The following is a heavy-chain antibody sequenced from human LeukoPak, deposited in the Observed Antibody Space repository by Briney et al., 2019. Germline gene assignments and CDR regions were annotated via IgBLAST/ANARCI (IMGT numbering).Heavy chain of an antibody. J-gene: IGHJ4*02. CDR3: ARLRRVGATPFDY. CDR2: IYHSGST. Sequence: PSETLSLTCTVSGGSISTSNYYWGWIRQPPGKGLEWIGSIYHSGSTYYNPSLKSRVTISVDTSKNQFSLKLSSVTAADTAVYYCARLRRVGATPFDYWGQGTLVTVSS. CDR1: GGSISTSNYY. V-gene: IGHV4-39*07. D-gene: IGHD1-26*01.